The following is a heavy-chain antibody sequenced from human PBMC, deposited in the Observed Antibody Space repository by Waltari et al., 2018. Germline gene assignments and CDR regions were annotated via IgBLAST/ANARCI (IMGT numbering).Heavy chain of an antibody. Sequence: QVHLVQSGAEVKKPGASVKVSCKASGYTFTNYAITWGRQAPGQRLEWMGWINAGNGNTEYSQKFQGRVTISRDTSANTAYMELSSLTSEDTAIYYCARDLVTRGGWFDPWGQGTLVTVSP. CDR1: GYTFTNYA. CDR3: ARDLVTRGGWFDP. CDR2: INAGNGNT. D-gene: IGHD2-21*02. V-gene: IGHV1-3*01. J-gene: IGHJ5*02.